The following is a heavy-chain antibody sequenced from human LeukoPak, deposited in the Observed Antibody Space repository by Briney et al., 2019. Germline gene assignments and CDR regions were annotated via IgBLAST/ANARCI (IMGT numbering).Heavy chain of an antibody. CDR1: GGSISSYY. CDR2: VYSSGST. J-gene: IGHJ4*02. D-gene: IGHD3-9*01. Sequence: KASETLSLTCSVSGGSISSYYWNWIRQPPGKGLEWIGHVYSSGSTSYSPSFKSRVTMLVDTSKNQVTLKLSSVTAADSAIYYCARFEGYDILTGYSYYFDYWGQGTLVTVSS. CDR3: ARFEGYDILTGYSYYFDY. V-gene: IGHV4-4*07.